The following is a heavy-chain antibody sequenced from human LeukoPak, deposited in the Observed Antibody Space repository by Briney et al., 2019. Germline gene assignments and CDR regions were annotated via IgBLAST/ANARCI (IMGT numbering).Heavy chain of an antibody. CDR3: ARDVGSSWYGDYYCGMDV. D-gene: IGHD6-13*01. V-gene: IGHV1-46*01. CDR2: INPSGGST. CDR1: GYTFTSYY. J-gene: IGHJ6*02. Sequence: WASVKVSCKASGYTFTSYYMHWVRQAPGQGLEWMGIINPSGGSTSYAQKSQGRVTMTRDTSTSTVYMELSSLRSEDTAVYYCARDVGSSWYGDYYCGMDVWGQGTTVTVSS.